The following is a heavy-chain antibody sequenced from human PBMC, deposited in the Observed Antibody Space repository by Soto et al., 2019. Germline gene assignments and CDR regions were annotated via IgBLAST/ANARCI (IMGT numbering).Heavy chain of an antibody. D-gene: IGHD6-13*01. Sequence: QVQLVESGGGLVKPGGSLRLSCAASGFTFSDYYMSWIRQAPGKGLEWVSYISNSSSYTNDADSVKGRFTISRDNAKNSLYLQMNSLRAEDTAVYYCARVITAAAGRRYFDLWGRGTLVTVSS. CDR2: ISNSSSYT. CDR1: GFTFSDYY. V-gene: IGHV3-11*05. CDR3: ARVITAAAGRRYFDL. J-gene: IGHJ2*01.